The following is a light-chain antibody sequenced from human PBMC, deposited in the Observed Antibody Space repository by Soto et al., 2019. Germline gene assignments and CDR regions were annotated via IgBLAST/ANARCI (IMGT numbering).Light chain of an antibody. CDR3: QHYNSYSEA. V-gene: IGKV1-5*01. J-gene: IGKJ1*01. Sequence: DIQMTQSPSTLSGSVGDRVTITCRASRTISSWLAWYQQKPGKAPKLLIYDASSLESGVPSRFSGSASGTEFTLTISSLQPDDFATYYCQHYNSYSEAFGQGTKVDIK. CDR1: RTISSW. CDR2: DAS.